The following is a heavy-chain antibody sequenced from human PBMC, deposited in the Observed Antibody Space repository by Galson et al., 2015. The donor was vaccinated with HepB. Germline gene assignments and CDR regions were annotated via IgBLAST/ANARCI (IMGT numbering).Heavy chain of an antibody. CDR1: GGSFSGYY. J-gene: IGHJ4*02. CDR2: INHSGST. CDR3: ARAEYSSSFGGTANDY. V-gene: IGHV4-34*01. D-gene: IGHD6-6*01. Sequence: SETLSLTCAVYGGSFSGYYWSWIRQPPGKGLEWIGEINHSGSTNHNPSLKSRVTISVDTSKNQFSLKLSSVTAADTAVYYCARAEYSSSFGGTANDYWGQGTLVTVSS.